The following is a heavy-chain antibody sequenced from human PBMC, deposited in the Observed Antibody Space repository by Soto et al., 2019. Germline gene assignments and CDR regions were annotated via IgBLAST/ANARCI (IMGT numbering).Heavy chain of an antibody. CDR3: ARGYDFWSGYYKGPSGYYGMDV. CDR1: GDSVSGNSAA. Sequence: SQTLSLTCAISGDSVSGNSAAWNWIRQSPSRGLERLGRTYYRSKWYNDYAVSVKSRITINPDTSKNQFSLQLNSVTPEDTAVYYCARGYDFWSGYYKGPSGYYGMDVWGQGTTVTVSS. V-gene: IGHV6-1*01. CDR2: TYYRSKWYN. J-gene: IGHJ6*02. D-gene: IGHD3-3*01.